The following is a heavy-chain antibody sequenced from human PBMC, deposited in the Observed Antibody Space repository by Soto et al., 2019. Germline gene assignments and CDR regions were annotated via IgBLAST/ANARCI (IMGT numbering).Heavy chain of an antibody. CDR3: ARNLGHSSGYNCLDY. CDR2: IWYDGGNK. V-gene: IGHV3-33*01. D-gene: IGHD3-22*01. J-gene: IGHJ4*02. Sequence: ESGGGVVQPGRSLRLSCAASGFTFSTYGMHWVRQAPGRGLEWVAVIWYDGGNKNYADSVKGRFTISRDNSKNTLYLQMNSLRAEDTAVYYCARNLGHSSGYNCLDYWGQGTLVTVSS. CDR1: GFTFSTYG.